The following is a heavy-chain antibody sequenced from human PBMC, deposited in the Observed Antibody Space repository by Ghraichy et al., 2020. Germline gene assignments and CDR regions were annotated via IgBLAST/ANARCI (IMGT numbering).Heavy chain of an antibody. V-gene: IGHV3-74*01. Sequence: GWSLRLSCAASGFTFGNYWMHWVRQVPGKGLLWVSRIKSDGSSPVYADSVRGRFTISRDNFKNTLYLQMDSLRAEDTAVYYCGRGSYDRHLDFWGQGTLVTVSS. D-gene: IGHD3-22*01. CDR3: GRGSYDRHLDF. CDR1: GFTFGNYW. J-gene: IGHJ4*02. CDR2: IKSDGSSP.